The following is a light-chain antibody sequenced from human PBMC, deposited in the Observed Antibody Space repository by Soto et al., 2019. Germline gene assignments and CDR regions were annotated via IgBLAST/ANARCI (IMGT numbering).Light chain of an antibody. CDR3: LQLYNFSWT. CDR1: QGFGNY. Sequence: AIQLTESPSCLSASVGDGVSMXCRASQGFGNYFVWCQQSPGKAPRLMLFAASNLQGGGPPRFSGSGSGTDFTLTISRRQPDDFATYYGLQLYNFSWTFGQGTKVDIK. J-gene: IGKJ1*01. V-gene: IGKV1-6*01. CDR2: AAS.